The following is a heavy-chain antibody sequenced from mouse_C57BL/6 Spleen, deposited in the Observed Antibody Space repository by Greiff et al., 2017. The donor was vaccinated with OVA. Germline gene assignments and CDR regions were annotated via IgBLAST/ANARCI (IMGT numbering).Heavy chain of an antibody. CDR1: GYTFTSYW. J-gene: IGHJ1*03. Sequence: VQLQQPGAELVKPGASVKMSCKASGYTFTSYWITWVKQRPGQGLEWIGDIYPGSGSTNYNEKFKSKATLTVDTSSSTAYMQLSSLTSEDSAVYYCASGFYGSRPYFDVWGTGTTVTVSS. CDR3: ASGFYGSRPYFDV. V-gene: IGHV1-55*01. D-gene: IGHD1-1*01. CDR2: IYPGSGST.